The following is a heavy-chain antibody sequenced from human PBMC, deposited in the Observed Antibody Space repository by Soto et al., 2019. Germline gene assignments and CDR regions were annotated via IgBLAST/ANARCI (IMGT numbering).Heavy chain of an antibody. CDR3: ASHGITGTWVYYYGMDV. J-gene: IGHJ6*02. CDR2: IIPIFGTA. D-gene: IGHD1-7*01. V-gene: IGHV1-69*12. CDR1: GGTFSSNA. Sequence: QVQLVQSGAEVKKPGSSVKVSCKASGGTFSSNAISWVRQAPGQGLEWMGGIIPIFGTANYAQKFQGRVTITADESTSTAYMELSSLRSEDTAVYYCASHGITGTWVYYYGMDVWGQGTTVTVSS.